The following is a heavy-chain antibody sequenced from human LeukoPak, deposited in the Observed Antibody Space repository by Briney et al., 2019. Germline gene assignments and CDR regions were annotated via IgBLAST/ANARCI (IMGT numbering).Heavy chain of an antibody. D-gene: IGHD6-19*01. Sequence: ASVKVSCKASGGTFSSYAINWVRQAPGQGLEWMGWISAYNGNTNYAQKLQGRVTMTTDTSTSTAYMELRSLRSDDTAVYYCARDRHLSQWLAPTYPYYFDYWGQGTLVTVSS. CDR1: GGTFSSYA. CDR2: ISAYNGNT. J-gene: IGHJ4*02. V-gene: IGHV1-18*01. CDR3: ARDRHLSQWLAPTYPYYFDY.